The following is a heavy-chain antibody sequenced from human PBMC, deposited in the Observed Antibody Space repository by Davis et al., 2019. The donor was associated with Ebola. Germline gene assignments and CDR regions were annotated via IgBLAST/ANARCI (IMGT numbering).Heavy chain of an antibody. CDR3: HFSGSSLYLFDY. Sequence: GESLKISCAASGFTFSSYAMSWVRQAPGKGLEWVSAISGSGGSTYYADSVKGRFTISRDNSKNTLYLQMNSLRAEDTAVYYCHFSGSSLYLFDYWGQGTLVTVSS. CDR2: ISGSGGST. J-gene: IGHJ4*02. D-gene: IGHD1-26*01. CDR1: GFTFSSYA. V-gene: IGHV3-23*01.